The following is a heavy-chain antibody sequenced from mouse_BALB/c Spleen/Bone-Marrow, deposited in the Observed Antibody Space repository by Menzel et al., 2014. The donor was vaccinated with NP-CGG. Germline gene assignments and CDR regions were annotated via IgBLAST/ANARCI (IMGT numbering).Heavy chain of an antibody. CDR2: IHPSDSET. CDR1: GCSFTTYW. D-gene: IGHD2-1*01. Sequence: QVHVKQSGTEVVRPGASVKLSCKASGCSFTTYWMNWVKQRPGQGLEWIGMIHPSDSETRLNQKFKDKATLTVDKSSSTAYMQLNSPTSEDSAVYYCAREKVYYGISWFAYWGQGTLVTVSA. J-gene: IGHJ3*01. CDR3: AREKVYYGISWFAY. V-gene: IGHV1-61*01.